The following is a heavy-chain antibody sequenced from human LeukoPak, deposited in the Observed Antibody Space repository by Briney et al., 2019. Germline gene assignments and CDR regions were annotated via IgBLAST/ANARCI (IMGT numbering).Heavy chain of an antibody. D-gene: IGHD2-2*01. CDR1: GGSISSSSYY. CDR3: ARLYCSSSTCYASDAFDI. V-gene: IGHV4-39*01. CDR2: IYYSGST. J-gene: IGHJ3*02. Sequence: SETLSLTCTVSGGSISSSSYYWGWIRQPPGKGLEWIGTIYYSGSTYYNPSLRSRVTISVDTSKNQFSLKLSSVTVADTAVYYCARLYCSSSTCYASDAFDIWGQGTMVTVSS.